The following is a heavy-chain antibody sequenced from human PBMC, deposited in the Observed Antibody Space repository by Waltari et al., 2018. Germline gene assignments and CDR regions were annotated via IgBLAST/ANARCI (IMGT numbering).Heavy chain of an antibody. CDR2: LDREDGET. V-gene: IGHV1-24*01. Sequence: QVQLLQSGAEVKKPGASARVSCKVSGNNHTEISLHWVRRAPGKGLEWMGGLDREDGETVYAQKFEGRATMTEDTATDTAYMELSNLTSEDTAVYYCASEVASENYDVFDIWGQGTMVIVSS. D-gene: IGHD6-19*01. J-gene: IGHJ3*02. CDR3: ASEVASENYDVFDI. CDR1: GNNHTEIS.